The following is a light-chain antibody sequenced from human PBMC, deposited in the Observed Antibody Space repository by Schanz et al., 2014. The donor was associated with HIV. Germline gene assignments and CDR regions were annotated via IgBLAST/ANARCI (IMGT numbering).Light chain of an antibody. CDR1: SSNIGAGYD. CDR2: GNN. V-gene: IGLV1-40*01. J-gene: IGLJ2*01. Sequence: QSVLTQPPSMSGAPGQRVTISCTGSSSNIGAGYDVHWYQHLPGTAPKLLISGNNNRPSGVPVRFSGSRSGTSASLAITGLQAEDEADYYCSSYAGNNNLVFGGGTKLTVL. CDR3: SSYAGNNNLV.